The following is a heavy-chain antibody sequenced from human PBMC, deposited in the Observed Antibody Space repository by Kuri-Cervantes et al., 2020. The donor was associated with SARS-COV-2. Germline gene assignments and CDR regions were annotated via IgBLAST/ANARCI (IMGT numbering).Heavy chain of an antibody. CDR3: ARPGGFLDV. V-gene: IGHV4-59*04. CDR2: IYYSGSA. D-gene: IGHD4-23*01. Sequence: GSLRLSCTVSGGSISSHNWTWVRQPPGKGLEWIGNIYYSGSASYNPSLKSRLTMSLDMSKNQFSLKLSSVTAADTAVYYYARPGGFLDVWGEGTTVTVSP. J-gene: IGHJ6*04. CDR1: GGSISSHN.